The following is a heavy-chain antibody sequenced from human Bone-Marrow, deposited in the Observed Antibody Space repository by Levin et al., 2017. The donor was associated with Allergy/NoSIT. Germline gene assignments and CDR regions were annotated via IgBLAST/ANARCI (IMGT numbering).Heavy chain of an antibody. V-gene: IGHV1-2*02. CDR3: ARVRVPVAGYLVSFAKNGMDV. D-gene: IGHD6-19*01. CDR2: INPNSGGT. J-gene: IGHJ6*02. Sequence: GESLKISCQASGYTFTGYYMHWVRQAPGQGLEWMGWINPNSGGTNYAQKFQGRVTMTRDTSISTAYMELSRLRSDDTAVYYCARVRVPVAGYLVSFAKNGMDVWGQGTTVTVSS. CDR1: GYTFTGYY.